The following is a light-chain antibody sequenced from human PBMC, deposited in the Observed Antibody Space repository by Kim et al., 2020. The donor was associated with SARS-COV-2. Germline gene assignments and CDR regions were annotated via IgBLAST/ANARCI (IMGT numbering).Light chain of an antibody. Sequence: QSALTQPAAVSGSPGQSTTISCTGTSSDVGGYNYVSWYQQHPGKAPKLMIYDDSNRPSGVSNRFSGSKSGKTASLTISGLQAEDEADYYCSSYTGSSRVFGGGTQLTVL. V-gene: IGLV2-14*03. CDR3: SSYTGSSRV. J-gene: IGLJ3*02. CDR1: SSDVGGYNY. CDR2: DDS.